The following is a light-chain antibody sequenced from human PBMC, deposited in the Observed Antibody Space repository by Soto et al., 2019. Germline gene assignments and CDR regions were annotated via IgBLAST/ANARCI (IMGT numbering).Light chain of an antibody. V-gene: IGKV3-11*01. CDR3: QQRGNWPVT. CDR2: DTT. Sequence: EIVLTQSPATLSLSPGEKATLSCRASQSVKSHVAWYQLKPGQSPRLLIFDTTNRATGTPTRFSGSGSGTDFTLTISRLGPEDFAVYYGQQRGNWPVTFGGGTKVEI. CDR1: QSVKSH. J-gene: IGKJ4*01.